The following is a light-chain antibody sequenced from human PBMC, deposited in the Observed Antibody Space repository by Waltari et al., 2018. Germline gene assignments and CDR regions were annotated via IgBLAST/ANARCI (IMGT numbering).Light chain of an antibody. CDR1: STDVGGYNF. J-gene: IGLJ3*02. V-gene: IGLV2-23*02. CDR3: ASYVYTNTWV. CDR2: EVT. Sequence: QSALTQPASVSGFPGQSITISCTGTSTDVGGYNFVSWYRQHPGKTPQLLIFEVTKRPSGLSNRFSGSKAGNTASLTISVLQAEDEADYYCASYVYTNTWVFGGGTKLTVL.